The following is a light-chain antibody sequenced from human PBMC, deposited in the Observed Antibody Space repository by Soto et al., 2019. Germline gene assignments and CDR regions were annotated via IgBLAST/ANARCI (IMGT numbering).Light chain of an antibody. CDR2: GAS. Sequence: EIVLTQSPGTLSLSPGERATLSCRASQSVSSSYLAWYQQKPGQAPRLLIYGASSRATGIPDRFSGSGSGTDFTLPISRLEPEDFAVYYCQQYGSSRRTFGQGTKVEIK. J-gene: IGKJ1*01. V-gene: IGKV3-20*01. CDR3: QQYGSSRRT. CDR1: QSVSSSY.